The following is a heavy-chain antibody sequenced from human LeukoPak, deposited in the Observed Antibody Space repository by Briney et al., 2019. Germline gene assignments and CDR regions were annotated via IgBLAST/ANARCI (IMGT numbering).Heavy chain of an antibody. D-gene: IGHD3-3*01. CDR2: IDPSGGST. J-gene: IGHJ4*02. V-gene: IGHV1-46*01. CDR1: GYTFTSYY. CDR3: ARDPYYDFWSGHLFDY. Sequence: GASVKVSCKXSGYTFTSYYMHWVRQAPGQGLEWMGIIDPSGGSTTYTQKFQGRVTMTRDTSTSTVYMELSSPRSEDTAVYYCARDPYYDFWSGHLFDYWGQGTLVTVSS.